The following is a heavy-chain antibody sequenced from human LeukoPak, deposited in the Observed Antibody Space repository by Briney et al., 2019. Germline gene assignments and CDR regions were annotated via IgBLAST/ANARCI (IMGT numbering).Heavy chain of an antibody. CDR2: ISSYGIT. Sequence: SETLSLTCTVSGDSIDSGSYFWTWLRQPAGRGLEWIERISSYGITNFNPSLKSRVTMSLDTSKNKFSLKLSSVTAADTAVYYCARVVDGFVGPTESFQNWGQGTLVTVSS. J-gene: IGHJ1*01. V-gene: IGHV4-61*02. D-gene: IGHD5-24*01. CDR3: ARVVDGFVGPTESFQN. CDR1: GDSIDSGSYF.